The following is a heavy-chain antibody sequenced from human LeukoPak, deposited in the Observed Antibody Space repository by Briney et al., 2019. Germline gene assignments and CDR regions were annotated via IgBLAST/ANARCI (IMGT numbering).Heavy chain of an antibody. CDR1: GGSISSYY. D-gene: IGHD3-22*01. CDR3: ARQHYDSSGYFSWFGP. J-gene: IGHJ5*02. Sequence: SETLSLTCTVSGGSISSYYWSWIRQPAGKGLEWIGRIYTSGSTNYNPSLKSRVTISVDASTNQYSLKLSSVTAADTAVYYCARQHYDSSGYFSWFGPWGQGTLVTVSS. V-gene: IGHV4-4*07. CDR2: IYTSGST.